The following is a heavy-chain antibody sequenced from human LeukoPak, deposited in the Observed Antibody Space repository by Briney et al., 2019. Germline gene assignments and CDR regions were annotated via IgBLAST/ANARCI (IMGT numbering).Heavy chain of an antibody. Sequence: ASVKVSCKASGLPFRSYGIIWVRQAPGQGLEWMGWISANNGDTNYVQKFRGRVTMARNTSISTAYMELSSLRSEDTAVYYCAREFSSSWLTYYYYYMDVWGKGTTVTVSS. J-gene: IGHJ6*03. CDR3: AREFSSSWLTYYYYYMDV. V-gene: IGHV1-8*01. D-gene: IGHD6-13*01. CDR1: GLPFRSYG. CDR2: ISANNGDT.